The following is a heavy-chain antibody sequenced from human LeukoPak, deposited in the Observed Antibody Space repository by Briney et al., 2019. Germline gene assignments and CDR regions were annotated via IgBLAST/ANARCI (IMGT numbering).Heavy chain of an antibody. CDR3: ARVGEDYDSSGYYYFDY. J-gene: IGHJ4*02. Sequence: ASVKVSCKAPGYTFTSYGISWVRQAPGQGLEWMGWISAYNGNTNYAQKLQGRVTMTTDTSTSTAYMELRSLRSDDTAVYYCARVGEDYDSSGYYYFDYWGQGTLVTVSS. D-gene: IGHD3-22*01. CDR2: ISAYNGNT. V-gene: IGHV1-18*01. CDR1: GYTFTSYG.